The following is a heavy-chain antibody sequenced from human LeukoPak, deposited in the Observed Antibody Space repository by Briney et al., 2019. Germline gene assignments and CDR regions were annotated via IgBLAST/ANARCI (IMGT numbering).Heavy chain of an antibody. CDR3: ARDDYYYDSSGYQYNWFDP. CDR1: GYTFTSYG. J-gene: IGHJ5*02. Sequence: ASVKVSCKASGYTFTSYGISWVRQAPGQGLEWMGWINPNSGGTNYAQKFQGRVTMTRDTSISTAYMELSRLRSDDTAVYYCARDDYYYDSSGYQYNWFDPWGQGTLVTVSS. V-gene: IGHV1-2*02. CDR2: INPNSGGT. D-gene: IGHD3-22*01.